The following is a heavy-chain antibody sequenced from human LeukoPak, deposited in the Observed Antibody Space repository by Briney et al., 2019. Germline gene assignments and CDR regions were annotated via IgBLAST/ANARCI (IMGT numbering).Heavy chain of an antibody. Sequence: AASVKVSCKASGYTFTSYYMHWVRQAPGQGLGGMGIINPSGGSTIYAQKFQGRVTITRDMSTSTDYMELSSLRSEDTAVYYCARDNSVEDTAWWFDPWGQGTLVTVSS. CDR2: INPSGGST. CDR1: GYTFTSYY. CDR3: ARDNSVEDTAWWFDP. J-gene: IGHJ5*02. D-gene: IGHD4-23*01. V-gene: IGHV1-46*01.